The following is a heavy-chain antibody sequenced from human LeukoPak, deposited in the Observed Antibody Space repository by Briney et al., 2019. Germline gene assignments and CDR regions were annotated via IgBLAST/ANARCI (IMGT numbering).Heavy chain of an antibody. CDR1: GFTVGNNY. CDR2: ISGSGGST. V-gene: IGHV3-23*01. Sequence: GGSLRLSCAASGFTVGNNYVSWVRQAPGKGLEWVSAISGSGGSTYYADSVKGRFTISRDNSKNTLYLQMNSLRAEDTAVYYCAKDPYSGSYFDYWGQGTLVTVSS. J-gene: IGHJ4*02. D-gene: IGHD1-26*01. CDR3: AKDPYSGSYFDY.